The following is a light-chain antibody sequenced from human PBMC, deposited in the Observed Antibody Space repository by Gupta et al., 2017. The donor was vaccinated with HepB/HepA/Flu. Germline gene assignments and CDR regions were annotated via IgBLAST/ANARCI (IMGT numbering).Light chain of an antibody. CDR3: QQRINWPLT. Sequence: IVLTQSPVTLSLSPGERATLSCRASQSVSRYLAWYQQKPGQPPSLLVFDASNRATGVPARFSGSGSGTDFTLTISSLDPEDFAVYYCQQRINWPLTFGGGTMVEIK. CDR2: DAS. V-gene: IGKV3-11*01. J-gene: IGKJ4*01. CDR1: QSVSRY.